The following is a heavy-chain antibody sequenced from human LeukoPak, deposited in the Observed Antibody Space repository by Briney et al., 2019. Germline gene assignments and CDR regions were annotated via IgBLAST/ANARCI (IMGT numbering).Heavy chain of an antibody. D-gene: IGHD6-19*01. J-gene: IGHJ4*02. V-gene: IGHV4-31*03. Sequence: SQTLSLTCTVSGGSISSGGYSWSWIRQHPGKGLEWIVYIYYSGTSYYNPSLKSRVMISVDTSKNQFSLKLSSVTAADTAVYYCATLAVAVQGDYWGQGTLVTVSS. CDR2: IYYSGTS. CDR3: ATLAVAVQGDY. CDR1: GGSISSGGYS.